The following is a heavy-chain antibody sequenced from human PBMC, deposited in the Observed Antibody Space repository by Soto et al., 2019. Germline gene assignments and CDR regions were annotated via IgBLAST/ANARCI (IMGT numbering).Heavy chain of an antibody. V-gene: IGHV3-48*01. Sequence: GGSLRLSCVASGFTFSSYGMNWVRQGPGKGLEWLSSISKSGTTTYSADSVKGRFTISRDNSKNTLYLQMNSLRPEDTAVYYCAIIATSGGGDAFDIWGQGTMVTVSS. CDR1: GFTFSSYG. J-gene: IGHJ3*02. D-gene: IGHD6-13*01. CDR3: AIIATSGGGDAFDI. CDR2: ISKSGTTT.